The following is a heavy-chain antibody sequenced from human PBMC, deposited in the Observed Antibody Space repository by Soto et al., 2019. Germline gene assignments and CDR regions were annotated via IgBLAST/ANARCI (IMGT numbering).Heavy chain of an antibody. CDR1: AFTFSGHV. CDR3: AKGVSVGLSGYYGMDV. CDR2: ISSNGGST. Sequence: EVQLLESGGGLVQPGGSLRLSRAASAFTFSGHVMSWVRQAPGKGLEWVSGISSNGGSTYYADSVKGRFTISRDNSKNTLYLQMNSLRAEDTAVYYCAKGVSVGLSGYYGMDVWGQGTTVTVSS. J-gene: IGHJ6*02. D-gene: IGHD3-16*02. V-gene: IGHV3-23*01.